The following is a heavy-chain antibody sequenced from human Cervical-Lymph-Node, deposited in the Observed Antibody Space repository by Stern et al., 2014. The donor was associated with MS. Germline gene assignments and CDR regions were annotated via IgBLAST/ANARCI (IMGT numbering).Heavy chain of an antibody. J-gene: IGHJ4*02. Sequence: QVQLQESGPGLVKPSETLSLTCTVSGGSISSYYWSWIRQPPGKGLEWIGYIYYSGSTNYNPSLKSRVTISVDTSKNQFSLKLSSVTAADTAVYYCARVPLYGDGFRFDYWGQGTLVTVSS. V-gene: IGHV4-59*01. D-gene: IGHD4-17*01. CDR1: GGSISSYY. CDR2: IYYSGST. CDR3: ARVPLYGDGFRFDY.